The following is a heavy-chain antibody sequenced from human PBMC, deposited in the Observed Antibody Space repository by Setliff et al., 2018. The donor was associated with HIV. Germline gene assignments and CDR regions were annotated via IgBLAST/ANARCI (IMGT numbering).Heavy chain of an antibody. CDR3: ARDLDYYFDY. CDR2: ISSSDDDT. V-gene: IGHV3-21*01. D-gene: IGHD1-1*01. CDR1: GFSFRNFG. Sequence: PGGSLRLSCTASGFSFRNFGMTWVRQAPGKGLEWVSSISSSDDDTHYADSLRGRFTVSRDNAKNSLFLQMNSLRAEDTAVYYCARDLDYYFDYWGQGTLVTVSS. J-gene: IGHJ4*02.